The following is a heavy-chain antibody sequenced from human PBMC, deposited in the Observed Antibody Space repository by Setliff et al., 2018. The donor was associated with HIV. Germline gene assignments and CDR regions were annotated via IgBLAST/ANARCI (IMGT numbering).Heavy chain of an antibody. CDR1: GGSISSGTYY. CDR2: IYTSGST. V-gene: IGHV4-61*02. CDR3: ARENGRTNYYYYYGLDV. J-gene: IGHJ6*02. Sequence: SETLSLTCTVSGGSISSGTYYWSWVRQPAGKGLEWIGRIYTSGSTNYNPSLRSRVTMSLDTSKNQFSLKLSSVTAADTAVYYCARENGRTNYYYYYGLDVWGQGTTVTVSS.